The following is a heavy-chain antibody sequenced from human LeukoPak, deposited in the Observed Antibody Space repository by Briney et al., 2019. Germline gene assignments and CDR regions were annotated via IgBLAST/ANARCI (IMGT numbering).Heavy chain of an antibody. CDR2: IYPGDSQT. CDR3: AKATTVASWGYFQH. V-gene: IGHV5-51*03. Sequence: GESLQISCQGSGSSFSIYWIGWVRRRPGKGLEWMGIIYPGDSQTRYSPSFQGQVTISADKSTSTAYLQWSSLKASDTAMYYCAKATTVASWGYFQHWGKGTLVSVSS. CDR1: GSSFSIYW. D-gene: IGHD4-23*01. J-gene: IGHJ1*01.